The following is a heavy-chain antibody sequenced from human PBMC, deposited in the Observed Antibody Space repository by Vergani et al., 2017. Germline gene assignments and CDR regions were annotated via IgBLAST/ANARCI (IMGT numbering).Heavy chain of an antibody. CDR1: GGSFSGYY. J-gene: IGHJ5*02. CDR2: INHSGSS. V-gene: IGHV4-34*01. CDR3: ARGYQLLWGGWIDP. D-gene: IGHD3-10*01. Sequence: QVQLKQWGAGLLKPSETLSLTCAVYGGSFSGYYWSWIRQPPGKGLEWIGEINHSGSSNYNPSLKSRVTISVDTSKNQFSLKLSSVIAADTAIYYCARGYQLLWGGWIDPWGQGTLVTVSS.